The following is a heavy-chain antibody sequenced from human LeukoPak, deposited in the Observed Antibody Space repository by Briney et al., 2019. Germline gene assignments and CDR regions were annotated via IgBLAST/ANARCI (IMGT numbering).Heavy chain of an antibody. V-gene: IGHV4-39*01. CDR1: GGSITSSGYH. Sequence: SETLSLTCTVSGGSITSSGYHWGWIRQPPGKGLEWIGSSYYSGSTYNNPSLKSRVTISVDTSKNQFSLKLSSVTAADTAVYYCASEGSGWSPRGVYYYYYYYMDVWGKGTTVTVSS. J-gene: IGHJ6*03. CDR2: SYYSGST. CDR3: ASEGSGWSPRGVYYYYYYYMDV. D-gene: IGHD6-19*01.